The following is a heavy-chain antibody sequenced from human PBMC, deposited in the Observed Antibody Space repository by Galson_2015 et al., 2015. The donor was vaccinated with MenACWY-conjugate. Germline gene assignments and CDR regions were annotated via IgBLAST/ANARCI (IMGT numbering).Heavy chain of an antibody. D-gene: IGHD5-12*01. CDR3: VRAEGWLRSAFDL. CDR1: GFIFNSYS. CDR2: IKYDGSEE. V-gene: IGHV3-7*01. Sequence: SLRLSCAASGFIFNSYSMNWVRQAPGKGLEWVANIKYDGSEEYYLESVKGRLTISRDNSKNTVSLEMSSLGPEDSAVYYCVRAEGWLRSAFDLWGQGTMVTVSS. J-gene: IGHJ3*01.